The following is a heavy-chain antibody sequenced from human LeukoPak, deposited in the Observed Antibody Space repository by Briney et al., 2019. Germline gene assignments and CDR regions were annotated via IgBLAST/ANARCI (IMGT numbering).Heavy chain of an antibody. CDR3: ARETSLRYFDY. D-gene: IGHD3-3*01. CDR2: ISSSSSYI. CDR1: GFTFSSYT. V-gene: IGHV3-21*01. Sequence: GGSLRLSCAASGFTFSSYTMNWVRQAPGKGLEWVSSISSSSSYIYYADSVRGRFTISRDNAKNSLYLQMNSLRAEDTAVYYCARETSLRYFDYWGQGTLVTVSS. J-gene: IGHJ4*02.